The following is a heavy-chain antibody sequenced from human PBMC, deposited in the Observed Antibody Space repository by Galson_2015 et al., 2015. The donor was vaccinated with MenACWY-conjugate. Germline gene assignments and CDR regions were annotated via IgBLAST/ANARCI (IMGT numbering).Heavy chain of an antibody. D-gene: IGHD3-16*01. J-gene: IGHJ6*03. V-gene: IGHV2-26*01. CDR3: AQVSLPQFCYYMDA. Sequence: PALVKPTQTLTLTCTVSGFSLNNAKTGVSWIRQPPGRALEWLAHIFSNDETSFSTSLKSRLTISKDTSKSPVLLTTTNIDPVDTGTYYCAQVSLPQFCYYMDAWGKGTTVTVSS. CDR2: IFSNDET. CDR1: GFSLNNAKTG.